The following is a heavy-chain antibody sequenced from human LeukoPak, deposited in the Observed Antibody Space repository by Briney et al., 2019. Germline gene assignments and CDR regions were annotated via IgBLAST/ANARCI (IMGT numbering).Heavy chain of an antibody. CDR1: GYTLTSFA. V-gene: IGHV1-3*01. Sequence: ASVKVSCKASGYTLTSFAMHWVRQAPGQRLEWMGRLNAANGNSQYSQKFQDRVTITSDSSANTAYMEFSSLRSEDSAVYYCARVPLHDSSGHYYPHWGQGTLVTVSS. J-gene: IGHJ1*01. D-gene: IGHD3-22*01. CDR3: ARVPLHDSSGHYYPH. CDR2: LNAANGNS.